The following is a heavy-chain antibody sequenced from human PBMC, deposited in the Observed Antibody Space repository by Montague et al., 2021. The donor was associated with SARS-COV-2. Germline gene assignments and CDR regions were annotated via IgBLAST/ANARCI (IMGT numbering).Heavy chain of an antibody. Sequence: TLSLTCTVSGASITSGSYYWSWIRQPAGTRLEWIGRKYTTGSTNYDPSLKSRVAISVDTSKNQFSLKLSSVTAADTAVYYCARAGEQLVRGRWYFDYWGQVILVTVSP. CDR1: GASITSGSYY. D-gene: IGHD6-6*01. CDR2: KYTTGST. V-gene: IGHV4-61*02. CDR3: ARAGEQLVRGRWYFDY. J-gene: IGHJ4*02.